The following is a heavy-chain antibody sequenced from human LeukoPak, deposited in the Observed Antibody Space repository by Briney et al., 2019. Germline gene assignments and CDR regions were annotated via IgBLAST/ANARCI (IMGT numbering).Heavy chain of an antibody. CDR3: AKGYYGSGSYGWFDY. CDR1: GFTFTTYS. Sequence: GGSLRLSCAASGFTFTTYSMNWVRQAPGKGLEWVSSITSSSTSMYYADSVKGRFTISRDNAKNSLYLQMISLRAEDTAVYSCAKGYYGSGSYGWFDYWGQGTLVTVSS. J-gene: IGHJ4*02. CDR2: ITSSSTSM. V-gene: IGHV3-21*04. D-gene: IGHD3-10*01.